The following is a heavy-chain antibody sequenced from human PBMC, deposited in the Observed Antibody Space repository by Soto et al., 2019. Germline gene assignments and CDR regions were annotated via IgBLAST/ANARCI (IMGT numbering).Heavy chain of an antibody. CDR3: ARLGAAVALDY. V-gene: IGHV3-11*01. CDR1: GFTFGDYP. J-gene: IGHJ4*02. D-gene: IGHD6-19*01. CDR2: ISSSGRTL. Sequence: PGGSLRLSCTASGFTFGDYPMSWFRQAPGKGLEWVSYISSSGRTLYYADSVKGRFTISRDNAKNSLYMQMNSLRAEDTAVYYCARLGAAVALDYWGQGTLVTVSS.